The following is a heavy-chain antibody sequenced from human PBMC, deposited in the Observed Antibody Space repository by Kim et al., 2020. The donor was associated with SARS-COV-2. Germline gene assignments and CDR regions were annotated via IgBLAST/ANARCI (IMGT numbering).Heavy chain of an antibody. CDR3: VKGIHFGVVISHYYYYYGMDV. CDR2: ISSNGGST. D-gene: IGHD3-3*01. V-gene: IGHV3-64D*06. CDR1: GFTFSSYA. J-gene: IGHJ6*02. Sequence: GGSLRLSCSASGFTFSSYAMHWVRQAPGKGLEYVSAISSNGGSTYYADSVKGRFTISRDNSKNTLYLQMSSLRAEDTAVYYCVKGIHFGVVISHYYYYYGMDVWGQGTTVTVSS.